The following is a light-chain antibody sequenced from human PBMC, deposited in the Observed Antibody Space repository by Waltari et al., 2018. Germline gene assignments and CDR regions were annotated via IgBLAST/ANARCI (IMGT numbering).Light chain of an antibody. CDR2: DAA. Sequence: AIQLTQSPSSLSASVGDRVTITCRASHGFSSALAWYQQKQGKAPNLRIYDAASLESGVPSRFSGSGSGTDFTLTISSLQPEDFATYYCQQFNSYPYTFGQGTKLEIK. CDR1: HGFSSA. J-gene: IGKJ2*01. CDR3: QQFNSYPYT. V-gene: IGKV1-13*02.